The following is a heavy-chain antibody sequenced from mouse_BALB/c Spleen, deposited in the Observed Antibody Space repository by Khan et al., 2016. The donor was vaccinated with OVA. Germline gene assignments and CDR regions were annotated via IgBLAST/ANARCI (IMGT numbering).Heavy chain of an antibody. CDR1: GYTFKNHG. Sequence: QIQLVQSGPELKKPGETVKISCKASGYTFKNHGMNWVKQAPGKGLKWMGWLTPSTGEPTYFEDFRERFAFSLETSASTAYLQINNLKNEDTATYFCARPPFFSYVMVYWGQGTSVTVSS. V-gene: IGHV9-3-1*01. CDR2: LTPSTGEP. CDR3: ARPPFFSYVMVY. J-gene: IGHJ4*01.